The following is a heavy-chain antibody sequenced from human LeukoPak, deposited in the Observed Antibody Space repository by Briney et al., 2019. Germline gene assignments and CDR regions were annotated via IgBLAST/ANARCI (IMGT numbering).Heavy chain of an antibody. CDR2: IRPDGSEQ. CDR1: GFLPSGLM. Sequence: PRGSLSLSSAASGFLPSGLMVTRGPQTPGRGLEWLANIRPDGSEQYYVDSVRGRFTISRDNAKNSVYLAMNNLRVDDTGGYYCWGRDCRGSSCAVWGQGSLVTVSS. D-gene: IGHD3-16*01. V-gene: IGHV3-7*01. CDR3: WGRDCRGSSCAV. J-gene: IGHJ4*02.